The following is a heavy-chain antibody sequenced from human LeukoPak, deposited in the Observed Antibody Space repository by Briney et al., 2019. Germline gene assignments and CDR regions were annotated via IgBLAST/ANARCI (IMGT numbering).Heavy chain of an antibody. J-gene: IGHJ2*01. D-gene: IGHD5-24*01. CDR3: ARVTQMAWYFDL. CDR2: INPSGGST. CDR1: GYTFTSYY. V-gene: IGHV1-46*03. Sequence: ASVKVSCKASGYTFTSYYMHWVRQAPGQGLEWMGIINPSGGSTSYAQKFQGRVTMTRDTSTSTVFMELSSLRSEDTAVYYCARVTQMAWYFDLWGRGTLVTVSS.